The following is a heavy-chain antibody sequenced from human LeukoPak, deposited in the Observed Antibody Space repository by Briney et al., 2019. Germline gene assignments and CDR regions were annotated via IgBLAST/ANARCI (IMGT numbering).Heavy chain of an antibody. D-gene: IGHD1-26*01. CDR1: GFTVSSNY. V-gene: IGHV3-21*05. CDR2: ISGSGSDI. Sequence: GGSLRLSCAASGFTVSSNYMNWVRQAPGRGLEWVSFISGSGSDIFYADSVKGRFTISRDNAKNSVSLQMDSLRGDDTAVYYCARDIGGSYSAIDYWGQGTLVTVSS. CDR3: ARDIGGSYSAIDY. J-gene: IGHJ4*02.